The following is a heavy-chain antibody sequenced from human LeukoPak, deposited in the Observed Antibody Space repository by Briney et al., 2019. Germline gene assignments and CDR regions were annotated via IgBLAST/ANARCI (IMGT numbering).Heavy chain of an antibody. CDR3: AKSSGKDYDFWSGYLYYYYYMDV. CDR1: GFTFSSYA. CDR2: ISYDGSNK. Sequence: GRSLRLSCAASGFTFSSYAMHWVRQAPGKGLEWVAVISYDGSNKYYTDSVKGRFTISRDNSKNTLYLQMNSLRAEDTAVYYCAKSSGKDYDFWSGYLYYYYYMDVWGKGTTVTVSS. D-gene: IGHD3-3*01. V-gene: IGHV3-30-3*02. J-gene: IGHJ6*03.